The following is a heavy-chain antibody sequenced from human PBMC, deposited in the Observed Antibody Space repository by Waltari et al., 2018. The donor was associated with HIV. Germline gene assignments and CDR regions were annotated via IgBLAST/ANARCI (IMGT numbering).Heavy chain of an antibody. Sequence: EVQVVETGGGLIQPGGSPRLSCAASGFSVSTTYMSWVRQAPGTGLEWVSVIYSDGDTSYGDSVKGRFTMSRDNSKNTVFLQMNSLRVEDTAVYYCARGREYSYGPVSYWGQGALVTVSS. J-gene: IGHJ4*02. D-gene: IGHD5-18*01. CDR3: ARGREYSYGPVSY. CDR2: IYSDGDT. V-gene: IGHV3-53*02. CDR1: GFSVSTTY.